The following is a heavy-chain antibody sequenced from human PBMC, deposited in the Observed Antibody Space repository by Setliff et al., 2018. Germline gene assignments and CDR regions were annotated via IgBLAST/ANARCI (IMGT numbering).Heavy chain of an antibody. V-gene: IGHV5-51*01. Sequence: GESLTISCKDSGYKFSISWIGWVRQMPGKGLDWMGLIYPGDSDTRYSPSFQGQVTISADKSINTAYLQWSSLKASDTAIYYCTRHEDRNKCTSSSCYRENDAFDVWGQGAMVTVSS. CDR2: IYPGDSDT. J-gene: IGHJ3*01. CDR1: GYKFSISW. D-gene: IGHD2-2*01. CDR3: TRHEDRNKCTSSSCYRENDAFDV.